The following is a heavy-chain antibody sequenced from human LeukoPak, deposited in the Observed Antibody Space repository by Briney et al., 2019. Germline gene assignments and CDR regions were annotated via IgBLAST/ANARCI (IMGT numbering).Heavy chain of an antibody. CDR3: AREVDYYGSGSAGWFDP. J-gene: IGHJ5*02. CDR1: GFTFSSYS. V-gene: IGHV3-21*01. Sequence: PEGSLRLSCAASGFTFSSYSMNWVRQAPGKGLEWVSSISSSSSYIYYADSVKGRFTISRDNAKNSLYLQMNSLRAEDTAVYYCAREVDYYGSGSAGWFDPWGQGTLVTVSS. D-gene: IGHD3-10*01. CDR2: ISSSSSYI.